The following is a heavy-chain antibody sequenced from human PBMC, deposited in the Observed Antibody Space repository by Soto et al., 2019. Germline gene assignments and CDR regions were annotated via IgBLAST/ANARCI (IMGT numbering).Heavy chain of an antibody. CDR1: GGSISSSNW. D-gene: IGHD6-13*01. CDR3: ARVPASSSWHLRGGKNWFDP. CDR2: IYHSGST. V-gene: IGHV4-4*02. Sequence: SETLSLTCAVSGGSISSSNWWSWVRQPPGKGLDWIGEIYHSGSTNYNPSLKSRVTISVDKSKNQFSLKLSSVTAADTAVYYCARVPASSSWHLRGGKNWFDPWGQGTLVTVSS. J-gene: IGHJ5*02.